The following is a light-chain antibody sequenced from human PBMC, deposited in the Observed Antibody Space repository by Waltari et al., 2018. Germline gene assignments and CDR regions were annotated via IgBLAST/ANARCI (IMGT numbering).Light chain of an antibody. Sequence: DIELTQPPSSLSASIGDTTSMTSRASQTISSALNLYQQKPGKAPKLLVYHASTLQNGVPSRFSGRGSGTNVALIINDLQPEDFGTYYCQQSYDTLWSFGPGTTVDIK. J-gene: IGKJ1*01. V-gene: IGKV1-39*01. CDR1: QTISSA. CDR3: QQSYDTLWS. CDR2: HAS.